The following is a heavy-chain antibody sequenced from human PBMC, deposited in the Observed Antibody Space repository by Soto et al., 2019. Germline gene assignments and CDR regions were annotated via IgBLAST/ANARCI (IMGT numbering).Heavy chain of an antibody. J-gene: IGHJ4*02. V-gene: IGHV3-33*01. CDR1: GFTFSSYG. CDR3: ARVGEDDFWSGYLGEIDY. CDR2: IWYDGSNK. D-gene: IGHD3-3*01. Sequence: SLRLSCAASGFTFSSYGMHWVRQAPGKGLEWVAVIWYDGSNKYYADSVKGRFTISRDNSKNTLYLQMNSLRAEDTAVYYCARVGEDDFWSGYLGEIDYWGQGTLVTVSS.